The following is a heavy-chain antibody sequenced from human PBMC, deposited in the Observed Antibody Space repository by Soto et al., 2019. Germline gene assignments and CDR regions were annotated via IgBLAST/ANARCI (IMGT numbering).Heavy chain of an antibody. Sequence: QVQLQQWGAGLLKPSETLSLTCAVYGGSFSGYYWSWIRQPPGKGLEWIGEINHSGSTNYNPSLKSRVTISVDTSKNQFSLKLSSVTAADTAVYYCARAFPSSIVVVPAATSHNWYFDLWGRGTLVTVSS. D-gene: IGHD2-2*01. CDR1: GGSFSGYY. V-gene: IGHV4-34*01. CDR2: INHSGST. CDR3: ARAFPSSIVVVPAATSHNWYFDL. J-gene: IGHJ2*01.